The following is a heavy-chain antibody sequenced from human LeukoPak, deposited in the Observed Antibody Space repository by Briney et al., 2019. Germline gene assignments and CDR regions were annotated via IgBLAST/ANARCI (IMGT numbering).Heavy chain of an antibody. CDR2: ISADNGNT. D-gene: IGHD3-22*01. J-gene: IGHJ3*02. Sequence: ASVKVSCKASGYTFTGYYMHWVRQAPGQGLEWMGWISADNGNTNYAQNLQGRVTMTTDTSTSTAYMELRSLRSDDMAVYYCARAGYYYDSMLTLDIWGQGTMVTVSS. CDR1: GYTFTGYY. V-gene: IGHV1-18*03. CDR3: ARAGYYYDSMLTLDI.